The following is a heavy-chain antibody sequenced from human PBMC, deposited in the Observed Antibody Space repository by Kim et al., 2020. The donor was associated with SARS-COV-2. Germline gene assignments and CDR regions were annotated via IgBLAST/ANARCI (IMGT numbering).Heavy chain of an antibody. Sequence: VEGRFTISRDNSKHTVYLQMNSMRGEDTAVYYCARDRGYRNLNKRWFDPWGQGTLVTVSS. V-gene: IGHV3-30*07. CDR3: ARDRGYRNLNKRWFDP. D-gene: IGHD5-12*01. J-gene: IGHJ5*02.